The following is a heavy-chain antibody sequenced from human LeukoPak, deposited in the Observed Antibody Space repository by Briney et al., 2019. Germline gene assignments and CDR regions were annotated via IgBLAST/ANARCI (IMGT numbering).Heavy chain of an antibody. CDR2: INHSGST. J-gene: IGHJ4*02. Sequence: SETLSLTCAVYGGSFSAYYWNWIRQPPGKGLEWIGEINHSGSTNYNPSLKSRVTISLDTSKNQFSLKLSSVTAADTAVYYCARGGKEYYYGSASQDYWGQGTLVTVSS. V-gene: IGHV4-34*01. CDR3: ARGGKEYYYGSASQDY. CDR1: GGSFSAYY. D-gene: IGHD3-10*01.